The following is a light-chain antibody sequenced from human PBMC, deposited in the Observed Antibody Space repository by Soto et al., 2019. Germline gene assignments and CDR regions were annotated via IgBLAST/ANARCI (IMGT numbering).Light chain of an antibody. V-gene: IGKV3-15*01. CDR2: GAS. Sequence: EIVMTQSPATLSVSPGERATLSCRASQSISYNLAWYQQKPGQAPRLLIYGASTRATGIPARFSGSGSGTEFTLTISSLQSEDFAVYYCQQYNNWPPYTFGQGTKLEI. J-gene: IGKJ2*01. CDR3: QQYNNWPPYT. CDR1: QSISYN.